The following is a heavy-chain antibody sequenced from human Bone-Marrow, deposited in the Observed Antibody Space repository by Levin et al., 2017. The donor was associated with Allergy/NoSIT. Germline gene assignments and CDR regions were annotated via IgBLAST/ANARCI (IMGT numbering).Heavy chain of an antibody. J-gene: IGHJ4*02. V-gene: IGHV3-30*18. Sequence: PGGSLRLSCAASGFTFSSYGMHWVRQAPGKGLEWVAVISYDGSNKYYADSVKGRFTISRDNSKNTLYLQMNSLRAEDTAVYYCAKDDEVPLLQKYYYDSSGYPDYWGQGPLVTVSS. D-gene: IGHD3-22*01. CDR3: AKDDEVPLLQKYYYDSSGYPDY. CDR2: ISYDGSNK. CDR1: GFTFSSYG.